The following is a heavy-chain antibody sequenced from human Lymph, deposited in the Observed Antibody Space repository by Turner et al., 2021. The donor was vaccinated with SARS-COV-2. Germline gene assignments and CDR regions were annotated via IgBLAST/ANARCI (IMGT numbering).Heavy chain of an antibody. D-gene: IGHD5-12*01. CDR3: ARVKGYNGYDLRYYYGMDV. V-gene: IGHV3-33*01. Sequence: QVQLVESGGGVVQPGRYLRLSCAASGFTFSSYGMHWVRQAPGKGLEWVAVIGYDGSNKYYADSVKGRFTISRDNSKNTLYLQMNSLRAEDTAVYYCARVKGYNGYDLRYYYGMDVWGQGTTVTVSS. J-gene: IGHJ6*02. CDR2: IGYDGSNK. CDR1: GFTFSSYG.